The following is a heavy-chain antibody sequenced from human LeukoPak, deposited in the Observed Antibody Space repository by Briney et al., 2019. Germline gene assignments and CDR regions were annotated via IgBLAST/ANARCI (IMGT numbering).Heavy chain of an antibody. CDR2: MYTAGGASGST. D-gene: IGHD2-2*02. CDR1: GVSISTGNYY. Sequence: SQTLSLTCTVSGVSISTGNYYWSWFRQPAGKGLEYIVRMYTAGGASGSTYYNPSLKSRVTISVDTSKNQFSLKLSSVTAADTAVYYCARVNYVVVPAAIPWFDPWGQGTLVTVSS. CDR3: ARVNYVVVPAAIPWFDP. V-gene: IGHV4-61*02. J-gene: IGHJ5*02.